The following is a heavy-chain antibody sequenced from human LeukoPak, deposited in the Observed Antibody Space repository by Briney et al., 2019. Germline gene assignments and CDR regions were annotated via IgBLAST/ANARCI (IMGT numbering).Heavy chain of an antibody. CDR1: GFTFSSYW. CDR2: ISYDGSNK. Sequence: PGGSLRLSCAASGFTFSSYWMSWVRQAPGKGLEWVAVISYDGSNKYYVDSVKGRFTISRDNSKNTLYLQMNSLRAEDTAVYYCARDLSLTVVRGARDYYGMDVWGQGTTVTVSS. V-gene: IGHV3-30*14. CDR3: ARDLSLTVVRGARDYYGMDV. D-gene: IGHD3-10*01. J-gene: IGHJ6*02.